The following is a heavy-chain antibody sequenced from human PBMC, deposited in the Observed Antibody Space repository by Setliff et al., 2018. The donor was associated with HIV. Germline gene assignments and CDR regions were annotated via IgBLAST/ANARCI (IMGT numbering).Heavy chain of an antibody. CDR2: VNHSGTT. CDR1: GAPLNGFF. Sequence: LSLTCAVYGAPLNGFFWSWVRQRPERGLGWIGEVNHSGTTNYNPSLKSRVTISVDTSKNQFSLRVKSVTAGDTGLYFCARRRGPMVRGVDPAPSFFFDYWGQGTPVTVSS. CDR3: ARRRGPMVRGVDPAPSFFFDY. J-gene: IGHJ4*02. V-gene: IGHV4-34*01. D-gene: IGHD3-10*01.